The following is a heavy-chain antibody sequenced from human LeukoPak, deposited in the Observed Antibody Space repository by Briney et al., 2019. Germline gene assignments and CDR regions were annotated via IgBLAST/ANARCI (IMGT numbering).Heavy chain of an antibody. CDR2: ISYDGSNK. CDR3: AKDIGYSYGYSNYYYGMDV. CDR1: GFTFSSYG. J-gene: IGHJ6*02. Sequence: GGSLRLSCAASGFTFSSYGMHWVRQAPGKGLEWVAVISYDGSNKYYADSVKGRFTISRDNSKNTLYLQMNSLRAEDTAVYYCAKDIGYSYGYSNYYYGMDVWGQGTTVTASS. V-gene: IGHV3-30*18. D-gene: IGHD5-18*01.